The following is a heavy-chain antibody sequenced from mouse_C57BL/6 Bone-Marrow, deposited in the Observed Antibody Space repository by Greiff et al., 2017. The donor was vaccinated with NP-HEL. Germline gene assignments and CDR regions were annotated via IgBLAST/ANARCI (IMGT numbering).Heavy chain of an antibody. Sequence: EVQLEESGGGLVKPGGSLTLSCAASGFTFSDYGMHWVRQAPEKGLEWVAYISRGSSTIYYADTVKGRFTISRDNAKNTLFLQMTSLRAEDAAMYYCARTTRTLLGYWGQGTTLTVSS. D-gene: IGHD4-1*02. CDR3: ARTTRTLLGY. CDR1: GFTFSDYG. CDR2: ISRGSSTI. J-gene: IGHJ2*01. V-gene: IGHV5-17*01.